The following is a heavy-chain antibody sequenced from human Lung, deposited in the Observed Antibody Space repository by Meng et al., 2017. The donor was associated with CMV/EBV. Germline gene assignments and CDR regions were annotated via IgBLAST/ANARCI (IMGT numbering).Heavy chain of an antibody. CDR1: GYTFSTYT. J-gene: IGHJ5*02. D-gene: IGHD2/OR15-2a*01. CDR2: ISTNTGTP. V-gene: IGHV7-4-1*02. Sequence: QVELGEFGCELKKPCAAVKVSGRASGYTFSTYTRNWVRQAHGRGLVWMGWISTNTGTPTYTQSFTGRFVFSLDTSVSTAYLQISSPKAEDTAVYYCARGGNFDPWGQGTLVTVSS. CDR3: ARGGNFDP.